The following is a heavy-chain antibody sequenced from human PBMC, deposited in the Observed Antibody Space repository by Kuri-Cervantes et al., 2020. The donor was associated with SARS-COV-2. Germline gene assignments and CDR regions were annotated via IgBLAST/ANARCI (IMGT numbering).Heavy chain of an antibody. Sequence: GESLKISCAASGFTFSSYAMHWVRQAPGKGLEWVAVISHDGSNKYYADSVKGRFTISRDNSKNTLYLQMNSLRAEDTAVYYCARDHSRAMVRGVRFNWFDPWGQGTLVTVSS. J-gene: IGHJ5*01. CDR2: ISHDGSNK. CDR3: ARDHSRAMVRGVRFNWFDP. D-gene: IGHD3-10*01. CDR1: GFTFSSYA. V-gene: IGHV3-30*04.